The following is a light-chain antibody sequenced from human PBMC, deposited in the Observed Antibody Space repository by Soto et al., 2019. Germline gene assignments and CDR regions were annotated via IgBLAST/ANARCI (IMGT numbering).Light chain of an antibody. V-gene: IGLV1-51*01. CDR2: DDN. J-gene: IGLJ1*01. CDR1: SSNIGGNS. Sequence: QSVMTQPPSVSAAPGQKVTISCPGSSSNIGGNSVSWYQQLPGTAPKLLIYDDNNRPSGIPDRFSGSKSGTSATLGITGFQTGEEADYYCGSWDSSLSAYVFGTGTKLTVL. CDR3: GSWDSSLSAYV.